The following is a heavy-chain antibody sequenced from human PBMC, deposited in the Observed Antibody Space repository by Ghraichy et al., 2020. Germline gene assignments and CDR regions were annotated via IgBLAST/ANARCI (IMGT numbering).Heavy chain of an antibody. J-gene: IGHJ4*02. V-gene: IGHV3-23*01. CDR3: AKGTGDCSSTSCYIGQSIVVTITSDY. CDR1: GFTFSSYA. CDR2: ISGSGGST. D-gene: IGHD2-2*02. Sequence: GGSLRLSCAASGFTFSSYAMSWVRQAPGKGLEWFSAISGSGGSTYYADSVKGRFTISRDNSKNTLYLQMNRLRAEDTAVYYCAKGTGDCSSTSCYIGQSIVVTITSDYWGQGTLVTVSS.